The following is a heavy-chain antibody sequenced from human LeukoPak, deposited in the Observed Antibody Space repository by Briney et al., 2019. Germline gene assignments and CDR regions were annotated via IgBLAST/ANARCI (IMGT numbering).Heavy chain of an antibody. J-gene: IGHJ4*02. D-gene: IGHD3-9*01. CDR1: GGTFSSYA. CDR2: IIPIFGTA. Sequence: ASVKVSCKASGGTFSSYAISWVRQAPGQGLEWMGGIIPIFGTANYAQKFQGRVTITADESTSTAYMELSSLRSEDTAVYYCAKVRYFDWLLGHWGQGTLVTVSS. V-gene: IGHV1-69*13. CDR3: AKVRYFDWLLGH.